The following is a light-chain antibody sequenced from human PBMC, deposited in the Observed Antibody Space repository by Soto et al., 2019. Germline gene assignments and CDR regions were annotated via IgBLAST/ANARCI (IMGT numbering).Light chain of an antibody. CDR1: SSDVGSYNL. Sequence: QSVLTQPASVSGSPGQSITISCTGTSSDVGSYNLVSWYQQHPGKAPKLMISEVSKRPSGVSNRFSGSKSGNTASLTISGLQAEDEADYFCCSYAGTSTPYVFGNGTKVTVL. CDR3: CSYAGTSTPYV. CDR2: EVS. J-gene: IGLJ1*01. V-gene: IGLV2-23*02.